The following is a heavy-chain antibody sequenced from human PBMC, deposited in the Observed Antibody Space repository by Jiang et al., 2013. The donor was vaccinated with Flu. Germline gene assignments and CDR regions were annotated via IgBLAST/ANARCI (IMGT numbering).Heavy chain of an antibody. CDR1: GYTFSNFY. D-gene: IGHD3-22*01. CDR3: ARWPGVNYDDDADLMYFFDY. CDR2: INPTVGTT. V-gene: IGHV1-46*04. J-gene: IGHJ4*02. Sequence: QSGSELKKPGASVKVSCKSSGYTFSNFYIHWLRQAPGQGLEWMGMINPTVGTTTYAQTLKGRISMSRDTSTDTVYMELSSLQSEDTAVYYCARWPGVNYDDDADLMYFFDYWGQGTLVTVSS.